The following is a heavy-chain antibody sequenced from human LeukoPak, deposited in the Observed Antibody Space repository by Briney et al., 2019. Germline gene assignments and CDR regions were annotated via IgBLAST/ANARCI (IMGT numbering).Heavy chain of an antibody. CDR3: ATDLLDY. D-gene: IGHD2-15*01. V-gene: IGHV3-15*01. J-gene: IGHJ4*02. CDR1: GFTFSSHA. CDR2: IKRKTEGGTA. Sequence: GGSLRLSCAASGFTFSSHAMSWVRQAPGKGLEWVGRIKRKTEGGTADYAVPAKGRFTISRDDSKNTLYLQINSLKTEDTAVYYCATDLLDYWGQGALVTVSS.